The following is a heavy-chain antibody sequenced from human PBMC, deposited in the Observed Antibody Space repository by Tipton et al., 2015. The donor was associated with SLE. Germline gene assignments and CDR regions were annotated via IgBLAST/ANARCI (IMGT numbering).Heavy chain of an antibody. CDR1: GFTFSDYY. Sequence: SLRLSCAASGFTFSDYYMSWIRQAPGKGLEWVSVISGSGGSTYYADSVKGRFTISRDNSKNTLYVQMNSLRVEDTAVYYCAKGTDSSLDYWGQGTLVTVSS. CDR2: ISGSGGST. D-gene: IGHD6-13*01. J-gene: IGHJ4*02. V-gene: IGHV3-23*01. CDR3: AKGTDSSLDY.